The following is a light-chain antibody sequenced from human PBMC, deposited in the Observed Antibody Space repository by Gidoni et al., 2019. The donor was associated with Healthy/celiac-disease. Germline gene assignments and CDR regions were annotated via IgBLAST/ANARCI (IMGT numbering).Light chain of an antibody. V-gene: IGKV1-39*01. Sequence: DIQMTQSPSSLSASVGDRVTITYRASQSISSYLNWYQQKPGKAHKLLIYAASSLQSGVPSSFSGSGSGTDFALTVSCLPPEDFATYYCQQSYSTLSLTFGGGTKVEIK. CDR2: AAS. CDR1: QSISSY. CDR3: QQSYSTLSLT. J-gene: IGKJ4*02.